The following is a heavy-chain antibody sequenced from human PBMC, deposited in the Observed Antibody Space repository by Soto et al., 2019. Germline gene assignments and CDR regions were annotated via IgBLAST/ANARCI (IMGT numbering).Heavy chain of an antibody. CDR3: AREETYYYDSSGYFDY. J-gene: IGHJ4*02. CDR2: IYSGGST. CDR1: GFTVSSNY. Sequence: EVQLVESGGGLIQPGGSLRLSCAASGFTVSSNYMSWVRQAPRKGLEWVSVIYSGGSTYYADSVKGRFTISGDNSKNTVYHQMNSLRAEDTAVYYCAREETYYYDSSGYFDYWGQGTMVTVSS. V-gene: IGHV3-53*01. D-gene: IGHD3-22*01.